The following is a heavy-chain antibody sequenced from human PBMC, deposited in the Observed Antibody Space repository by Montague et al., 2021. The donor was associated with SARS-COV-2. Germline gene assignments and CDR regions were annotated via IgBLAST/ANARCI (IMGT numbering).Heavy chain of an antibody. CDR3: ARDNYDYVWGSYRYIY. D-gene: IGHD3-16*02. J-gene: IGHJ4*02. V-gene: IGHV3-30*04. CDR1: GFTFSSYA. Sequence: SLRLSCSASGFTFSSYAMHWVRQAPGKGLEWVAVISYDGSNKYYXDSVNVRFTISRDNSKNTLYLQMNSLRAEDTAVYYCARDNYDYVWGSYRYIYWGQGTLVTVSS. CDR2: ISYDGSNK.